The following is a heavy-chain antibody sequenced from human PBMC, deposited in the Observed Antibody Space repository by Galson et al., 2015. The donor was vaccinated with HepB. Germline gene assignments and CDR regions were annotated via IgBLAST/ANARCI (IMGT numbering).Heavy chain of an antibody. Sequence: PALVKPTQTLTLTCTFSGFSLSTTGVGVGWIRQPPGKALEWLALIYWDDDKRYSPSLKSRLTITKDTSKNQVVLTMTNMDPVDTATYYCARRPDTSSSNWFDPWGQGTLVTVSS. J-gene: IGHJ5*02. CDR3: ARRPDTSSSNWFDP. CDR2: IYWDDDK. CDR1: GFSLSTTGVG. D-gene: IGHD6-13*01. V-gene: IGHV2-5*02.